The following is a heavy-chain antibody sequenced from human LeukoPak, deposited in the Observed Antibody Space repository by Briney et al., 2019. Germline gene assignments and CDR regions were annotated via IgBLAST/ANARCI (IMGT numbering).Heavy chain of an antibody. D-gene: IGHD5-24*01. V-gene: IGHV3-30*02. J-gene: IGHJ4*02. CDR1: GFTFSTSG. CDR3: ATSIREMATISY. Sequence: GGSLRLSCAASGFTFSTSGIHWVRQAPGKGLEWVAFIQYDGSVKFYADSVKGRFTISRDNSKNTLYLQMNSLRVEDTAVYYCATSIREMATISYWGQGTLVTVSS. CDR2: IQYDGSVK.